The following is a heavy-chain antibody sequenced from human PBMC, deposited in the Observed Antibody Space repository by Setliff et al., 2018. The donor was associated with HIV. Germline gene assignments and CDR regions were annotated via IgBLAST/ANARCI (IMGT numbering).Heavy chain of an antibody. CDR3: ARVSRSGWFFDW. Sequence: ASVKVSCKASGYNFSSNGISWVRQAPGQGLEWMGWISSYNGNTKYAQKVQDRVTMTKDTSTCTAYMELRSLRSDDTAVYYCARVSRSGWFFDWWGQGSLVTVSS. D-gene: IGHD6-19*01. V-gene: IGHV1-18*01. CDR2: ISSYNGNT. CDR1: GYNFSSNG. J-gene: IGHJ4*02.